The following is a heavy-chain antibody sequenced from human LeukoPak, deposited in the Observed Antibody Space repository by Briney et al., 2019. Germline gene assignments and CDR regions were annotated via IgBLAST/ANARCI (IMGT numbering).Heavy chain of an antibody. Sequence: SETLSLTCTVSGGSVSSGSYYCSWIRQPPGKGLEWIGYISYTGSTNYNPSLKSRVTISLDTSKKQFSLNLSSVTAADTAVYYCARDTGPFDYWGQGTLVTVSS. CDR3: ARDTGPFDY. CDR1: GGSVSSGSYY. V-gene: IGHV4-61*01. J-gene: IGHJ4*02. D-gene: IGHD2-8*02. CDR2: ISYTGST.